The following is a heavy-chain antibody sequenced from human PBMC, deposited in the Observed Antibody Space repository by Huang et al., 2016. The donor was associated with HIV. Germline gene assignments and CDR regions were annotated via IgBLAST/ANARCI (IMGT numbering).Heavy chain of an antibody. V-gene: IGHV1-3*01. CDR1: GYSFTTYA. J-gene: IGHJ4*02. D-gene: IGHD2-21*01. CDR2: INPGKGNT. Sequence: QVPLVQSGAEVKKPGASVKVSCKASGYSFTTYALHWVRQAPGHRLEWMGWINPGKGNTKYSQKFQGRVTITRATSASTVDMEVSSLTFEATAVYYCAREFVIFGAPLWPAYWGQGTLISVSS. CDR3: AREFVIFGAPLWPAY.